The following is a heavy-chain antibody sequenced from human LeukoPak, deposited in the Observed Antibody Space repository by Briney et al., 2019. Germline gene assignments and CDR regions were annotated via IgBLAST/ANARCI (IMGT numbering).Heavy chain of an antibody. J-gene: IGHJ4*02. Sequence: RGSLRLSCAASGFTFSSYAMSWVRQAPGKGLEWVSAISGSGGSTYYADSVKGRFTISRDNSKNTLYLQMNSLRAEDTAVYYCAKDLRDIAAAGTYHYWGQGTLVTVSS. CDR1: GFTFSSYA. CDR2: ISGSGGST. D-gene: IGHD6-13*01. V-gene: IGHV3-23*01. CDR3: AKDLRDIAAAGTYHY.